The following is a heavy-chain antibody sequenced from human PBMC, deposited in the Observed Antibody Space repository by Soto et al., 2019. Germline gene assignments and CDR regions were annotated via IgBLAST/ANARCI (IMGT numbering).Heavy chain of an antibody. CDR2: ISGTGDNT. CDR1: RVTFNGHY. CDR3: AKKNYDSSGYSDV. Sequence: LRLSWAASRVTFNGHYMSWVRQAPRKLLEWGANISGTGDNTYYADFLKVRFTISRDNSKNKVYLQMNSLSAEDTAVYYCAKKNYDSSGYSDVWGQVTTVTVSS. D-gene: IGHD3-22*01. V-gene: IGHV3-23*01. J-gene: IGHJ6*02.